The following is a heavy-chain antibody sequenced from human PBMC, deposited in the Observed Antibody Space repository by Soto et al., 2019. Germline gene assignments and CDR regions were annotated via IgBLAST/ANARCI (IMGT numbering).Heavy chain of an antibody. V-gene: IGHV3-11*01. Sequence: QVQLVESGGGLVKPGGSLRLSCAASGFTFSDYYMSWIRPAPGKGLEWVSYISSSGSTIYYADSVKGRFTISRDNAKNSLYLQMNSVRADDTAVYYCARERSGDYSNYRYGMDCCGQGTTVTVSS. D-gene: IGHD4-4*01. CDR2: ISSSGSTI. CDR3: ARERSGDYSNYRYGMDC. J-gene: IGHJ6*02. CDR1: GFTFSDYY.